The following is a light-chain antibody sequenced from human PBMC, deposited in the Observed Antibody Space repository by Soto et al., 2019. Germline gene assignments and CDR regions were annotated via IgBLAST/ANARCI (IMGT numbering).Light chain of an antibody. CDR1: QSISSH. CDR2: AAS. V-gene: IGKV1-39*01. Sequence: DIQMTQSPSSLSASVGDRVTITCRASQSISSHLNWYQQKPGKAPKLLIYAASSLQSGVPSRFSGSGSGTDFTLTISSLQPEDFATYYCQQSYSTPFTFGPGTKVD. CDR3: QQSYSTPFT. J-gene: IGKJ3*01.